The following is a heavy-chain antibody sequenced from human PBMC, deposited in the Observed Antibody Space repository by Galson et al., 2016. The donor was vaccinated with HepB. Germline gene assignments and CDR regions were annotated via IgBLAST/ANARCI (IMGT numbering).Heavy chain of an antibody. CDR2: ISKDGSNN. D-gene: IGHD3-22*01. CDR1: GFTFSSYA. Sequence: SLRLSCAASGFTFSSYAMHWVRQAPGKGLEWVAFISKDGSNNYYADSVQGRFTISRDNSKNTLYLQMNSLRAEDTSIYYCARDPAPSLFPMIVAKDGFDIWGQGTMVTVSS. J-gene: IGHJ3*02. V-gene: IGHV3-30-3*01. CDR3: ARDPAPSLFPMIVAKDGFDI.